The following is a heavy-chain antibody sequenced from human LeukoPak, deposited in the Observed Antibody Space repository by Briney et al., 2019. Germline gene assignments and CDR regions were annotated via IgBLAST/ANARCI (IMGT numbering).Heavy chain of an antibody. Sequence: GGSLRLSCAASGFIFSSYSMNWVRQAPGKGLEWVSYISSSSSTIYYADSVKGRFTISRDNAKNSLYLQMNSLRDEDTAVYYCAKDSDYYHSSGYYYAYFQHWGQGTPVTVSS. CDR2: ISSSSSTI. J-gene: IGHJ1*01. D-gene: IGHD3-22*01. V-gene: IGHV3-48*02. CDR1: GFIFSSYS. CDR3: AKDSDYYHSSGYYYAYFQH.